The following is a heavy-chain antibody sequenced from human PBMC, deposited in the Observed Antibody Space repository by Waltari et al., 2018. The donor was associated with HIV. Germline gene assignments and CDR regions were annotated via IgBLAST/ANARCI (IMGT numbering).Heavy chain of an antibody. V-gene: IGHV3-33*06. D-gene: IGHD3-16*01. CDR1: GFTSRRSG. CDR2: IWSDGYNK. Sequence: QVYLTESGGGVAQPVRSLNLSRAAHGFTSRRSGMHWVRQAPGKGLEWVAVIWSDGYNKFYADSVRGRFTFSRDNSKYTLSLQMNSLRAEDTALYYCVKERGPFNGFDIWGQGTMVTVSS. J-gene: IGHJ3*02. CDR3: VKERGPFNGFDI.